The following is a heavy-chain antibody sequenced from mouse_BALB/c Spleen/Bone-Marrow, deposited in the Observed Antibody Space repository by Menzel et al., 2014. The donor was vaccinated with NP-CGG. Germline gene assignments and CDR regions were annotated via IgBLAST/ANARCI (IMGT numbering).Heavy chain of an antibody. CDR2: ISYSGST. V-gene: IGHV3-2*02. CDR3: ARGVPDY. CDR1: GYSITSDYA. J-gene: IGHJ2*01. Sequence: VQLQQSGPGLVKPSQSPSLTCTVTGYSITSDYAWNWIRQFPENKLEWMGYISYSGSTSYNPSLKSRISITRDTSKNQFFLQLNSVTTEDTATYYCARGVPDYWGQGTTLTVSS.